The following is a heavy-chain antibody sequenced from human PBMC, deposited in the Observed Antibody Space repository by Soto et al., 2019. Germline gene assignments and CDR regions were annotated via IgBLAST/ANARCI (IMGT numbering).Heavy chain of an antibody. CDR3: AKDYYYDSSGYRYRPPFDY. D-gene: IGHD3-22*01. V-gene: IGHV3-30*18. CDR2: ISYDGSNK. Sequence: PGGSLRLSCAASGFTFSSYGMHWVRQAPGKGLEWVAVISYDGSNKYYADSVKGRFTISRDNSKNTLYLQMNSLRAEDTAVYYCAKDYYYDSSGYRYRPPFDYWGQGTLVTVSS. J-gene: IGHJ4*02. CDR1: GFTFSSYG.